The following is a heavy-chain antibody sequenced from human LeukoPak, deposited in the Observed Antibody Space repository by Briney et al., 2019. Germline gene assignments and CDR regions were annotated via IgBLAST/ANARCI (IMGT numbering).Heavy chain of an antibody. CDR2: LDPEDGET. V-gene: IGHV1-24*01. CDR1: GYTLTELS. D-gene: IGHD2-2*01. J-gene: IGHJ4*02. CDR3: ARDGRGGYCSSTSCAKSRYYFDY. Sequence: ASVKVSCKVSGYTLTELSMHWVRQAPGKGLEWMGGLDPEDGETTSAQKFQGRVTITADESTSTAYMELSSLRSEDTAVYYRARDGRGGYCSSTSCAKSRYYFDYWGQGTLVTVSS.